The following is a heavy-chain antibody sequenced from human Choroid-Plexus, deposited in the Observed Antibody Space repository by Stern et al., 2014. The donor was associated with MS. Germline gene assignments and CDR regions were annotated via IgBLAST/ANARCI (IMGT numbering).Heavy chain of an antibody. D-gene: IGHD2/OR15-2a*01. V-gene: IGHV3-30*18. CDR3: AKDRQYLTYFFDH. Sequence: VQLVESGGGVVQPGRPLSLSCVASGFTLGSCAMHWVRQAPGKGLGWVAGVSYDGSNKYYADSVKGRFTISRDNSQNTLYMQMSSLRPEDTAVYYCAKDRQYLTYFFDHWGQGSLVTVSS. CDR1: GFTLGSCA. J-gene: IGHJ5*02. CDR2: VSYDGSNK.